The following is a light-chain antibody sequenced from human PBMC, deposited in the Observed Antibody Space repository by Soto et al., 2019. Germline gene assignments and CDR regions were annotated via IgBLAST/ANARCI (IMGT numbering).Light chain of an antibody. CDR2: DVS. Sequence: QSALTQPASVSGSPGQSITISCTGTSSDVGGYNYVSWYQQHPGKAPKLMIYDVSNRPSGVSNRFSGSKSGNTASLTISGLQAEDEADSYCSSYTSSSDVVFGGGTKLTVL. CDR3: SSYTSSSDVV. V-gene: IGLV2-14*01. J-gene: IGLJ2*01. CDR1: SSDVGGYNY.